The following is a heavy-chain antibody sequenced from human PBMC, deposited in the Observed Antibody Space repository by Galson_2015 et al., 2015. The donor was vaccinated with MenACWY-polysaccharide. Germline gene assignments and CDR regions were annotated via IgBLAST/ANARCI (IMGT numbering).Heavy chain of an antibody. CDR1: GGSISSTSHY. D-gene: IGHD3-10*01. CDR2: IYDSGTT. V-gene: IGHV4-39*07. J-gene: IGHJ5*02. CDR3: ARDSHYYGSGSFGWFDP. Sequence: SETLSLTWTVSGGSISSTSHYWGWVRQPPGKGLEWIGSIYDSGTTSYNPSLKGRVTISIDTSKNQFSLNVTSVTAADTAVYFCARDSHYYGSGSFGWFDPWGQGILVPVSS.